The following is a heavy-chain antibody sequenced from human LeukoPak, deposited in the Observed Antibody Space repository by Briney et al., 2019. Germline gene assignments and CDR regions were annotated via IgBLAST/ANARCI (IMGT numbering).Heavy chain of an antibody. CDR3: ARHKDYYYSYMDV. V-gene: IGHV4-39*01. CDR1: GDSISTSSYY. Sequence: SEALSLTCSVSGDSISTSSYYWGWIRQPPGKGLEWIGTIYYSGSTYYNPSLTSRVTISVDTSKNQFSLKLSSVTAADTAVYYCARHKDYYYSYMDVWGRGTTVTISS. J-gene: IGHJ6*03. CDR2: IYYSGST.